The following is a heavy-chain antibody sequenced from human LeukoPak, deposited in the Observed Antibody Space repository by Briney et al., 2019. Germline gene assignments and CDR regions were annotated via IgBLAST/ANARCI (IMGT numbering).Heavy chain of an antibody. J-gene: IGHJ3*02. CDR2: IYSNGNT. D-gene: IGHD1-26*01. CDR1: GGSFSSSY. V-gene: IGHV4-59*01. CDR3: ARGLVGLTPHAGVFQI. Sequence: SETLSLTCTVSGGSFSSSYWSWIRQPPGKGLEWIAYIYSNGNTNSNPSLKSRVTIAVDTSQSQFSLKLSSVTAADTAVYYCARGLVGLTPHAGVFQIWGQGTKVTVSS.